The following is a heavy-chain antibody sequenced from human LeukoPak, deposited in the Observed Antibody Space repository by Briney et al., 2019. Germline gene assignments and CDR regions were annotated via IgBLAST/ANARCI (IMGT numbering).Heavy chain of an antibody. CDR3: ARGAYGWTFNP. J-gene: IGHJ5*02. V-gene: IGHV3-11*01. CDR2: INSGGDMI. D-gene: IGHD3-10*01. Sequence: GGSLRLSCTASGFSFSDNFMGWIRQAPGKGPQWVSYINSGGDMIYYSDAVKGRFSISRDNSKRSLYPQMNRLRVDDTAVYFCARGAYGWTFNPWGQGTLVSVSS. CDR1: GFSFSDNF.